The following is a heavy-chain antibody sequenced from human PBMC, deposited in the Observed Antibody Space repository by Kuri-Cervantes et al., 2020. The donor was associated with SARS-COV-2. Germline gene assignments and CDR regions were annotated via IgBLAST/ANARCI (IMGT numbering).Heavy chain of an antibody. J-gene: IGHJ4*02. D-gene: IGHD3-9*01. CDR2: IWYDGSNK. V-gene: IGHV3-33*01. CDR3: ARDSGPLRYSYFDY. Sequence: GESLKISCAASGFTSSSYGMHWVRQAPGKGLEWVTVIWYDGSNKYYADSVKGRFTISRDNSKNTVFLQMDSLRAEDTAVYYCARDSGPLRYSYFDYWGLGALVTVSS. CDR1: GFTSSSYG.